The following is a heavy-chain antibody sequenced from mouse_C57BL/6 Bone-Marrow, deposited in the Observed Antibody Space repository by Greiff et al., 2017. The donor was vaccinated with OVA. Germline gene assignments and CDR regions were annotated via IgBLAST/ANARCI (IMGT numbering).Heavy chain of an antibody. J-gene: IGHJ4*01. Sequence: EVQLQQSGPELVKPGASVKIPCKASGYTFTDYNMDWVKQSHGKSLEWIGDINPNNGGTIYNQKFKGKATLTVDKSSSTAYMELRSLTSEDTAVYYCARRPIITTVVATYYYAMDYWGQGTSVTVSS. CDR2: INPNNGGT. CDR3: ARRPIITTVVATYYYAMDY. V-gene: IGHV1-18*01. CDR1: GYTFTDYN. D-gene: IGHD1-1*01.